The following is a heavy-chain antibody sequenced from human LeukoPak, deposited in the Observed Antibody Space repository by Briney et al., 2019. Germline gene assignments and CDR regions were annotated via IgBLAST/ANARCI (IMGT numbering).Heavy chain of an antibody. Sequence: GASVKVSCKASGYTFTSSGINWVRQATGQGLEWMGWMNPNSGNTGYAQKFQGRVTMTRNTSISTAYMELSSLRSEDTAVYYCARGWSLLWFGELNDAFDIWGQGTMVTVSS. CDR3: ARGWSLLWFGELNDAFDI. J-gene: IGHJ3*02. D-gene: IGHD3-10*01. CDR1: GYTFTSSG. CDR2: MNPNSGNT. V-gene: IGHV1-8*01.